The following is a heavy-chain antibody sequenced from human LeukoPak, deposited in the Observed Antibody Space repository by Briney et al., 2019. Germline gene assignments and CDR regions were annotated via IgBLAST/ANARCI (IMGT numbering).Heavy chain of an antibody. V-gene: IGHV3-74*01. D-gene: IGHD5-12*01. J-gene: IGHJ4*02. CDR1: GFTFTTFW. CDR3: AKDQGSGYDWAYFDY. Sequence: GGSLRLSCATSGFTFTTFWMHWVRQAPGKGLVWVSRINHDGSSTNYADSVKGRFTISRDNAKNTVYLQMNSLRAEDTAVYYCAKDQGSGYDWAYFDYWGQGVLVTVSS. CDR2: INHDGSST.